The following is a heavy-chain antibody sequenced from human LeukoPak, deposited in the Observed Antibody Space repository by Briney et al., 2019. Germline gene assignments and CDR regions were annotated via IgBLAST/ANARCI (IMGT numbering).Heavy chain of an antibody. D-gene: IGHD1-26*01. Sequence: ASVKVSCKASGYTFTDYYIHCGRQAPGQGLEWLGWINPNSGGTHYAQKFPDRVIMSRDTSIRTAYMEVSRVGSDDTAEYYCATMGATNFDHWGQGTLVTVSS. CDR2: INPNSGGT. J-gene: IGHJ4*02. V-gene: IGHV1-2*02. CDR3: ATMGATNFDH. CDR1: GYTFTDYY.